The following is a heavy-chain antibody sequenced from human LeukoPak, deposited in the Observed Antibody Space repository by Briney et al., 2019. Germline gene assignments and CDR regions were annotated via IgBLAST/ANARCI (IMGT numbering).Heavy chain of an antibody. CDR1: GGSISSGGYS. V-gene: IGHV4-30-2*01. J-gene: IGHJ4*02. CDR2: IYHSGST. Sequence: PSQTLSLTCAVSGGSISSGGYSWSWIRQPPGKGLEWIGYIYHSGSTSYNPSLKSRVTISVDRSKNQFSLKLSSVTAADTAVYYCARGGDYGDSRIDYWGQGTLVTVSS. D-gene: IGHD4-17*01. CDR3: ARGGDYGDSRIDY.